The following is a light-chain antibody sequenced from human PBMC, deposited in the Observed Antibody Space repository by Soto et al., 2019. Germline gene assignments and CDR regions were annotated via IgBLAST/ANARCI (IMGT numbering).Light chain of an antibody. CDR2: KAS. V-gene: IGKV1-5*03. CDR1: RSISSW. CDR3: QQYTSYPYT. J-gene: IGKJ2*01. Sequence: DIQMTQSPSTLSASVGDRVTVTCRASRSISSWLAWYQQKPGKAPKLLIYKASSLESGVPSRFSGSGSGTEFTLTISSLQPDDFATYYCQQYTSYPYTFGQGTKLEI.